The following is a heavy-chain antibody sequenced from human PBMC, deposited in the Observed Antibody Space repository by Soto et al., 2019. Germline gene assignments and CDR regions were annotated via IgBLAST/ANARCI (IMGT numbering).Heavy chain of an antibody. J-gene: IGHJ4*02. D-gene: IGHD6-13*01. CDR1: GFTFDGYA. Sequence: GGSLRLSCAASGFTFDGYAMTWVRQAPGKGLEWVSGISGSGHSTYYADSVKGRFTISRDNSKNTLYLQMNSLRAEDTAVYYCAREPRAAAGAFDYWGQGTLVTVSS. CDR3: AREPRAAAGAFDY. V-gene: IGHV3-23*01. CDR2: ISGSGHST.